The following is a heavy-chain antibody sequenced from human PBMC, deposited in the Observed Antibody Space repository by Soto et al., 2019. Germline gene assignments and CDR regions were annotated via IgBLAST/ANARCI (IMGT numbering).Heavy chain of an antibody. D-gene: IGHD2-2*01. CDR3: ARRVHCSSTSCYATWFDP. CDR2: ISAYNGNT. CDR1: GYTFTSYG. Sequence: ASVKLSCKDSGYTFTSYGISWVRQAPKQGLEWMGWISAYNGNTNYAQKLQGRVTMTTDTSTSTAYMELRSLRSDDTAVYYCARRVHCSSTSCYATWFDPWGQGTLVTVSS. J-gene: IGHJ5*02. V-gene: IGHV1-18*01.